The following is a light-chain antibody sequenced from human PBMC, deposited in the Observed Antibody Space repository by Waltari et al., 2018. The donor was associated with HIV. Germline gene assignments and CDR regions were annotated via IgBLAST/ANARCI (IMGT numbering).Light chain of an antibody. CDR1: QSVSSSH. CDR2: AAS. CDR3: QQYGSSLWT. J-gene: IGKJ1*01. Sequence: EIVLTQSPGTLSLSPGERVLLSCRASQSVSSSHLAWYQQKPGQAPRLVIYAASSRATGIPDRFSGSGSGTDFTLTISRLEPEDFAVYYCQQYGSSLWTFGQGTKVEAK. V-gene: IGKV3-20*01.